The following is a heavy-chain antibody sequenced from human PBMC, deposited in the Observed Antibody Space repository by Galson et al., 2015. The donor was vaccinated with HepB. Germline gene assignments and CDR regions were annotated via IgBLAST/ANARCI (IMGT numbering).Heavy chain of an antibody. J-gene: IGHJ4*02. Sequence: SLRLSCAASGFTFSSYGMHWVRQAPGKGLEWVAVISYDGSNKYYADSVKGRFTISRDNSKNTLYLQMNSLRAEDTAVYYCAKDPRGSYGYSVDYWGQGTLVTVSS. D-gene: IGHD5-18*01. V-gene: IGHV3-30*18. CDR1: GFTFSSYG. CDR2: ISYDGSNK. CDR3: AKDPRGSYGYSVDY.